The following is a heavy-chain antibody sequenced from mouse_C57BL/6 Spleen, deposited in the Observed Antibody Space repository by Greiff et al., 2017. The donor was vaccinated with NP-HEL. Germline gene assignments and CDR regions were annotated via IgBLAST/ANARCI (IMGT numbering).Heavy chain of an antibody. J-gene: IGHJ1*03. V-gene: IGHV1-64*01. D-gene: IGHD2-3*01. CDR3: ARSDGYSLYFDV. Sequence: QVQLQQSGAELVKPGASVKLSCKASGYTFTSYWMHWVKQRPGQGLEWIGMIHPNSGSTNYNEKFKSKATLTVDKSSSTAYMQLSSLTSEDSAVYYGARSDGYSLYFDVWGTGTTVTVSS. CDR1: GYTFTSYW. CDR2: IHPNSGST.